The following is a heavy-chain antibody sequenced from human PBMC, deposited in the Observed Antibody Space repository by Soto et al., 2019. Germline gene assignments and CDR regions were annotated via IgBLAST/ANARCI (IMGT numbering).Heavy chain of an antibody. V-gene: IGHV4-34*01. Sequence: PSETLSLTCSVYGGAFSGYYWSWIRQPPGKGLEWIGEINHSGSTNYNPSLKSRVTISVDTSKNQFSLKLSSVTAADTAVYYCARGRGYSGYGQSDYWGQGTLVTVSS. D-gene: IGHD5-12*01. CDR2: INHSGST. CDR1: GGAFSGYY. CDR3: ARGRGYSGYGQSDY. J-gene: IGHJ4*02.